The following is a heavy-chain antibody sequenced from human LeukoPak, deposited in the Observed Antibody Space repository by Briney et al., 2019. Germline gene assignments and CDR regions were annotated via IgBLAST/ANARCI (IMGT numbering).Heavy chain of an antibody. J-gene: IGHJ4*02. V-gene: IGHV4-34*01. Sequence: ETLSLTRPVCGGSFSGYYWSWIRQPPGKGLEWMGEINHSGSTNYNPSLKSRVTISVDTSKNQFSLKLSSVTAAVTAVYYCGRGYGDPTPDYWGQGTLVTVSS. CDR2: INHSGST. CDR1: GGSFSGYY. CDR3: GRGYGDPTPDY. D-gene: IGHD4-17*01.